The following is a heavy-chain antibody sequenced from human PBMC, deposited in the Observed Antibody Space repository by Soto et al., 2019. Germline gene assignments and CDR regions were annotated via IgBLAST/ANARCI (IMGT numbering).Heavy chain of an antibody. Sequence: GGSLRLSCAASGFTFSSYGMHWVRQAPGKGLEWVAVIWYDGSNKYYADSVKGRFTISRDNSKNTLYLQMNSLRAEDTAVYYCARERFLYFTAATFFDYWGQGTLVTVSS. D-gene: IGHD3-3*01. V-gene: IGHV3-33*01. CDR1: GFTFSSYG. J-gene: IGHJ4*02. CDR3: ARERFLYFTAATFFDY. CDR2: IWYDGSNK.